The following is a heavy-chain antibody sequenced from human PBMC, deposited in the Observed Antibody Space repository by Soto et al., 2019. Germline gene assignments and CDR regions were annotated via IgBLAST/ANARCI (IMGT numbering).Heavy chain of an antibody. D-gene: IGHD3-10*01. CDR2: IYWNDDK. V-gene: IGHV2-5*01. Sequence: QITLKESGPTLVKPTQTLTLTCTFSGFSLSTSGVGVGWIRQPPGKALEWLALIYWNDDKRYSPSLKSRLTSTKDTSKNQVVLTMTNMDPVDTATYYCAHRSVTMVRGVFFDPWGQGTLVTVSS. CDR3: AHRSVTMVRGVFFDP. J-gene: IGHJ5*02. CDR1: GFSLSTSGVG.